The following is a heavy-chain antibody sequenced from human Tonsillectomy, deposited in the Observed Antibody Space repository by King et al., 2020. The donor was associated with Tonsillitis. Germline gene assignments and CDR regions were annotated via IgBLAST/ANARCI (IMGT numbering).Heavy chain of an antibody. J-gene: IGHJ4*02. Sequence: VQLVESGGGVVQPGGSLRLSCAASGFIFSSYGMHWVRQAPGKGLEWVAFIWYDGSYKDYADSVKGRFTISRDNSKSTVYLQMNSLRAEDTAVYYCAKGPRVGGVDLNYFDYWGQGTLVTVSS. CDR2: IWYDGSYK. D-gene: IGHD3-16*01. V-gene: IGHV3-30*02. CDR1: GFIFSSYG. CDR3: AKGPRVGGVDLNYFDY.